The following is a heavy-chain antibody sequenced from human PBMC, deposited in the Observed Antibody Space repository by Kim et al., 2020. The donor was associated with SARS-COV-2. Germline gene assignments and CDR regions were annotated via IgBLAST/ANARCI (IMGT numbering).Heavy chain of an antibody. Sequence: GGSLRLSCAASGFTFSSYGMHWVRQAPGKGLEWVAVISYDGSNKYYADSVKGRFTISRDNSKNTLYLQMNSLRAEDTAVYYCAKDFAYYDILTGYYTREKAYYYYYYGMDVWGQGTTVTVSS. CDR2: ISYDGSNK. J-gene: IGHJ6*02. D-gene: IGHD3-9*01. CDR3: AKDFAYYDILTGYYTREKAYYYYYYGMDV. CDR1: GFTFSSYG. V-gene: IGHV3-30*18.